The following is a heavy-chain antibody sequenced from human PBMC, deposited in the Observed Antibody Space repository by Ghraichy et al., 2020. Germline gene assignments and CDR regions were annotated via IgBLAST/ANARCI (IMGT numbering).Heavy chain of an antibody. V-gene: IGHV4-39*01. D-gene: IGHD5-18*01. CDR1: GGSISSSSYY. Sequence: SETLSLTCTVSGGSISSSSYYWGWIRQPPGKGLEWIESIYYSGSTYYNPSLKSRVTISVDTSKNQFSLKLSSVTAADTAEYYCARQRSYGFYYYGMDVWGQGTTVTVSS. J-gene: IGHJ6*02. CDR2: IYYSGST. CDR3: ARQRSYGFYYYGMDV.